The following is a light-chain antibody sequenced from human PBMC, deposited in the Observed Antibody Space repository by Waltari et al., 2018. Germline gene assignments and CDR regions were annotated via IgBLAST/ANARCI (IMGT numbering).Light chain of an antibody. CDR1: PSNIGRNT. Sequence: QSVLTQSPSASGTAGQTVTISCSGSPSNIGRNTVTGYRQVPGTAPTLLSDHSTFRPSGVPGRFSGSKSGTSASLAISGLQSDDEADYYCAAWDDSVSGPYVVFGGGTRLTVL. CDR2: HST. J-gene: IGLJ2*01. CDR3: AAWDDSVSGPYVV. V-gene: IGLV1-44*01.